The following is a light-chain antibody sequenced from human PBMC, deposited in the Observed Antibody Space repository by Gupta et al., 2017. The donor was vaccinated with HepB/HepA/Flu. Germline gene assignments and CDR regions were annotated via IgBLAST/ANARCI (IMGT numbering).Light chain of an antibody. CDR3: QHRSNWPPST. CDR1: QSVAGY. V-gene: IGKV3-11*01. J-gene: IGKJ5*01. Sequence: VLTQSPATLSLSPGESATLSCRASQSVAGYLAWSQQKPGQAPRLLIYDASNRATAIPGRFSASGSETDFTLTISSLEPEDFAVYYCQHRSNWPPSTFGQGTRVEIK. CDR2: DAS.